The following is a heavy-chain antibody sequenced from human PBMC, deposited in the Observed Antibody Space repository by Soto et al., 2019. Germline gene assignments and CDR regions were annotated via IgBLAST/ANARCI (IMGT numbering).Heavy chain of an antibody. CDR3: ARYIRNKMVLWFGELLANEPPDAFDI. Sequence: QVQLQESGPGLVKPSQTLSLTCTVSGGSISSGDYYWSWIRQPPGKGLEWIGYIYYSGSTYYNPSLKSRVTISVDTSKNQFSLKLSSVTAADTAVYYCARYIRNKMVLWFGELLANEPPDAFDIWGQGTMVTVSS. J-gene: IGHJ3*02. D-gene: IGHD3-10*01. CDR2: IYYSGST. V-gene: IGHV4-30-4*01. CDR1: GGSISSGDYY.